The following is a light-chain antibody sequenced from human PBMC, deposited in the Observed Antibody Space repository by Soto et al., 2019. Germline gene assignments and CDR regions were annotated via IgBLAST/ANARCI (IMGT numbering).Light chain of an antibody. J-gene: IGLJ2*01. CDR3: CSYAGSSTSVV. V-gene: IGLV2-23*02. CDR1: SSDVGSYNL. CDR2: EVG. Sequence: QSALTQPASVSGSPGQSITISCTGTSSDVGSYNLVSWYQQRPGKAPKLMIYEVGKRPSGVSNRFSGSKSGNTASLTISGLQAEDEADYYCCSYAGSSTSVVFGGGTKLTVL.